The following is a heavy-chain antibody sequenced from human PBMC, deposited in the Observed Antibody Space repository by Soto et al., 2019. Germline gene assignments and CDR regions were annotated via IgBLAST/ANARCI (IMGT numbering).Heavy chain of an antibody. V-gene: IGHV3-15*02. CDR2: IKSWTDGGRV. D-gene: IGHD2-2*01. CDR3: TTWRRQKSCTSVSCYGEGDY. Sequence: EVPLVESGGALVKPGESLTLSCAASGFTFNSAWMTWVRQAPGKGLEWVGRIKSWTDGGRVDTAAPVKGRFTISRDDSKNTFYMQMNSLKSEDTDVYYCTTWRRQKSCTSVSCYGEGDYCGQGTLGTVSS. J-gene: IGHJ4*02. CDR1: GFTFNSAW.